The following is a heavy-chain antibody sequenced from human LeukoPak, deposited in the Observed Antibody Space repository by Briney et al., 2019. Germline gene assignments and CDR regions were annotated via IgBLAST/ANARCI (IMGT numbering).Heavy chain of an antibody. CDR1: GYTFTGYY. V-gene: IGHV1-2*02. CDR2: INPNSGGT. J-gene: IGHJ5*02. CDR3: ARGLKGRYFDWLLWRLYWFDP. D-gene: IGHD3-9*01. Sequence: GASVKVSCKASGYTFTGYYMHWVRQAPGQGLEWMGWINPNSGGTNYAQKLQGRVTMTRDTSISTAYMELSSLRSEDTAVYYCARGLKGRYFDWLLWRLYWFDPWGQGTLVTVSS.